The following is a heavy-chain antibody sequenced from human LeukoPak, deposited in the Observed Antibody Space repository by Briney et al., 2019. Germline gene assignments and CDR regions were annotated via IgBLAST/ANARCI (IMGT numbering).Heavy chain of an antibody. CDR2: IIPILGVA. CDR3: ARAPVGASRFDY. J-gene: IGHJ4*02. CDR1: GGTFSSYA. V-gene: IGHV1-69*04. D-gene: IGHD1-26*01. Sequence: KVSCKASGGTFSSYAISWVRQAPGQGLEWTGRIIPILGVANYAQKFQGRVTITADKSTSTAYMELSSLRSEDTAVYYCARAPVGASRFDYWGQGTLVTVSS.